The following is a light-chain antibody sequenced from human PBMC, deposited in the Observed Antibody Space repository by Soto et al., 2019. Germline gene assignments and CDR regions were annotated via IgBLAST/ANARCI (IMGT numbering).Light chain of an antibody. CDR3: SSYTSSSVNV. CDR2: DVS. J-gene: IGLJ1*01. Sequence: QSALTQPASVSGSPGQSITISCTGTSSDVGDYNYVSWYQQHPGKAPKLMIYDVSNRPSGVSNRFSGSKSGNTASLTISGLQDEDEADYYCSSYTSSSVNVFGTGTKLTVL. V-gene: IGLV2-14*01. CDR1: SSDVGDYNY.